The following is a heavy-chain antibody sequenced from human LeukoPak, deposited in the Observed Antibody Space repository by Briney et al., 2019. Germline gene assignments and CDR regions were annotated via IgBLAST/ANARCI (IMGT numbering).Heavy chain of an antibody. CDR1: GGSISSGSYY. Sequence: SETLSLTCTVSGGSISSGSYYWSWIRQPPGKGLEWIGYIYYSGSTNYNPSLKSRVTISVDTSKNQFSLKLSSVTAADTAVYYCARGITMVRGVNYYYYGMDVWGKGTTVTVSS. CDR2: IYYSGST. CDR3: ARGITMVRGVNYYYYGMDV. J-gene: IGHJ6*04. V-gene: IGHV4-61*01. D-gene: IGHD3-10*01.